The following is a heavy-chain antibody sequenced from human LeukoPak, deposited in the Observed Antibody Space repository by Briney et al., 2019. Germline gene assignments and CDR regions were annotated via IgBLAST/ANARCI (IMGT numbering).Heavy chain of an antibody. CDR1: GFTFSSYG. CDR3: ARDTGVVFIDY. V-gene: IGHV3-30*03. CDR2: ISYDGSNK. D-gene: IGHD4-23*01. J-gene: IGHJ4*02. Sequence: GGSLRLSCAASGFTFSSYGMHWVRQAPGKGLEWVAVISYDGSNKYYADSVKGRLTISRDNSKNTLYLQMNSLRAEDTAVYYCARDTGVVFIDYRGQGTLVTVSS.